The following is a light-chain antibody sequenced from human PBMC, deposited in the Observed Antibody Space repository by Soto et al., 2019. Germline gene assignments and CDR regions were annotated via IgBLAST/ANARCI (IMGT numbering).Light chain of an antibody. CDR3: CSYAGDLAL. Sequence: QSVLTQPPSASGSPGQSVTISCTGTKNDIGVYDFVSWYQHHPGKAPRLIISDVSKRPSGVPDRFSGSKSGNTASLTISGLQAEDEADYYCCSYAGDLALFGGGTKVTVL. CDR1: KNDIGVYDF. CDR2: DVS. J-gene: IGLJ2*01. V-gene: IGLV2-8*01.